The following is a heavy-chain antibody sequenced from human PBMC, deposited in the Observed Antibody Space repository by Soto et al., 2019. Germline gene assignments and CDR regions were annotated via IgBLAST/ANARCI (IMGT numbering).Heavy chain of an antibody. D-gene: IGHD2-21*01. J-gene: IGHJ6*04. CDR3: VRGIASRM. CDR2: INKDGSEK. Sequence: EVQVVESGGGLVQPGGSLRLSCAASGFTFTSNWMTWVRQAPGRGLEWVANINKDGSEKSYVDSVKGRFTISRDNAKSSLYLQMNSLRADDTAVYYWVRGIASRMWGKGTTVIVSS. V-gene: IGHV3-7*01. CDR1: GFTFTSNW.